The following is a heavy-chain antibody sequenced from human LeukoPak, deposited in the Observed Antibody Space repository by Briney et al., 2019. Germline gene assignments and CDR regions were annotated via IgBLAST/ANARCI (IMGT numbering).Heavy chain of an antibody. CDR1: GYSISSGYY. D-gene: IGHD3-10*01. Sequence: SETLSLTCTVSGYSISSGYYWGWIRQPPGKGLEWIGSIYHSGSTYYNPSLKSRVTISVDTSKNQFSLKLSSVTAADTAVFYCARETSQKGTHYMDVWGKGTTVTISS. CDR3: ARETSQKGTHYMDV. V-gene: IGHV4-38-2*02. J-gene: IGHJ6*03. CDR2: IYHSGST.